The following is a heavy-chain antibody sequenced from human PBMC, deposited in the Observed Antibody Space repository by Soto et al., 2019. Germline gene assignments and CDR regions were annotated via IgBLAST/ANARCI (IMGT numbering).Heavy chain of an antibody. CDR2: IYYSGST. D-gene: IGHD3-22*01. CDR1: GGSISSYY. Sequence: PSETLSLTCTVSGGSISSYYWSWIRQPPGKGLEWIGYIYYSGSTNYNPSLKSRVTISVDTSRNQFSLKLSSVTAADTAVYYCAREFRYDSSGYYYNYFDYWGQGTLVTVS. CDR3: AREFRYDSSGYYYNYFDY. V-gene: IGHV4-59*01. J-gene: IGHJ4*02.